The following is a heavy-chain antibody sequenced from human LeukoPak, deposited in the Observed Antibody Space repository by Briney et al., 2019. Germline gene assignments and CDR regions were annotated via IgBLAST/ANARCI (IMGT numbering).Heavy chain of an antibody. CDR1: GGSISSYC. CDR3: ARDRSSSSIGYYYYMDV. V-gene: IGHV4-4*07. Sequence: SSETLSLTCTVSGGSISSYCWSWIRQPAGKGLEWIGRIYTSGSTNYNPSLKSRVTMSVDTSKNQFSLKLSSVTAADTAVYYCARDRSSSSIGYYYYMDVWGKGTTVTVSS. J-gene: IGHJ6*03. CDR2: IYTSGST. D-gene: IGHD6-6*01.